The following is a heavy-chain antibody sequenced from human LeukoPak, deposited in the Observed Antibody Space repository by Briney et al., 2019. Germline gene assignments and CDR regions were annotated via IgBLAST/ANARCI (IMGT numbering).Heavy chain of an antibody. CDR3: ARDPSSYDSSGYYDY. CDR1: GGTFSSYA. D-gene: IGHD3-22*01. Sequence: GASVKVSCKASGGTFSSYAISWVRQAPGQGLEWMGGIIPIFGTANYAQKFQGRVTITADESTSTAYMELSSLRSEDTAVYYCARDPSSYDSSGYYDYWGQGTLVTVSS. J-gene: IGHJ4*02. CDR2: IIPIFGTA. V-gene: IGHV1-69*13.